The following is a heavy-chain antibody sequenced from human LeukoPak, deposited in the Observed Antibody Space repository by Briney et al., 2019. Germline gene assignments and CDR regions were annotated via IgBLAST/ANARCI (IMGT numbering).Heavy chain of an antibody. CDR3: ARDEGRVSGSFNP. Sequence: ASVKLSCKASGYTFTRHGITWVRQAPGQGLEWMAWISTYSSHTTYAQTLQGRVTMTTDTSTTTAYMELRSLRSDDTAVYYCARDEGRVSGSFNPWGQGTLVTVSS. CDR1: GYTFTRHG. CDR2: ISTYSSHT. D-gene: IGHD3-10*01. V-gene: IGHV1-18*01. J-gene: IGHJ5*02.